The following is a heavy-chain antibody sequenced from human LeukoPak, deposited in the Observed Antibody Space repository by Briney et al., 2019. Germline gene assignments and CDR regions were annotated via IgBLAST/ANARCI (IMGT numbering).Heavy chain of an antibody. D-gene: IGHD7-27*01. CDR2: ISGGGGGT. Sequence: GGSLRLSCAASGFTFGTYAMSRVRQAPGKGLEWVSAISGGGGGTFYADSVKGRFTISRDNAKNSLCLHMNSLRVEDSAVYYCARSGVPHGTDVWGQGTTVTVSS. CDR3: ARSGVPHGTDV. CDR1: GFTFGTYA. J-gene: IGHJ6*02. V-gene: IGHV3-23*01.